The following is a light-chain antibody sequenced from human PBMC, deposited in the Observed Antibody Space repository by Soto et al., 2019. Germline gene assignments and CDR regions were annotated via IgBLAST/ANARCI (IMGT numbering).Light chain of an antibody. J-gene: IGLJ3*02. Sequence: QSVLTQPPSASGSPGQSVTISCTGTSSDVGDHYYVSWYQQYPGKAPKLIIYEFFTRSSGVPDRFSGSKSGNTASVTVSWFQAEDEADYYCSSYGGNNNFVFGGGTKVTVL. CDR3: SSYGGNNNFV. CDR2: EFF. CDR1: SSDVGDHYY. V-gene: IGLV2-8*01.